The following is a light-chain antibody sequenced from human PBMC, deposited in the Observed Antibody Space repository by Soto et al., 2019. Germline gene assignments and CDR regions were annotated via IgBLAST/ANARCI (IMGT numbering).Light chain of an antibody. CDR2: GVS. V-gene: IGKV3-20*01. CDR3: QQYGSSPPWYT. J-gene: IGKJ2*01. Sequence: EIVLTQSPGTLSLSPEERATLSCRASQIISSNYLAWYQQRPGQAPRLLIYGVSSRATGIPDRFSGSGSGTDFTLTISRLEPEDFAVYYCQQYGSSPPWYTFGQGTRLEIK. CDR1: QIISSNY.